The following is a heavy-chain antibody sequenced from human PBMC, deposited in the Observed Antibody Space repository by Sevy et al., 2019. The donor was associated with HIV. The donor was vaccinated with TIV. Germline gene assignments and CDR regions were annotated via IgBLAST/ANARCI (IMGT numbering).Heavy chain of an antibody. J-gene: IGHJ3*02. CDR3: ARDRDITFGGGDAFDI. Sequence: ASVKVSCKASGGTFDTYSISWLRQAPGQGLEWMGGIIPIFRTANYAQKFEGRVTITADESMSTAYMELSSLRSEDSAVYYCARDRDITFGGGDAFDIWGQGTMVTVSS. CDR2: IIPIFRTA. D-gene: IGHD3-16*01. V-gene: IGHV1-69*13. CDR1: GGTFDTYS.